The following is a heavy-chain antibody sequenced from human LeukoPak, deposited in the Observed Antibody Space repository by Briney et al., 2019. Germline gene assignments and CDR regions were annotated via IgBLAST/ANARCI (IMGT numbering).Heavy chain of an antibody. CDR1: GGSISSSSYY. D-gene: IGHD6-19*01. J-gene: IGHJ3*02. CDR2: IYYSGST. Sequence: PSETLSLTCTVSGGSISSSSYYRGWIRQPPGKGLEWIGSIYYSGSTYYNPSLKSRVTISVDTSKNQCSLKLSSVTAADTAVYYCARHLAVAGADAFDIWGQGTMVTVSS. V-gene: IGHV4-39*01. CDR3: ARHLAVAGADAFDI.